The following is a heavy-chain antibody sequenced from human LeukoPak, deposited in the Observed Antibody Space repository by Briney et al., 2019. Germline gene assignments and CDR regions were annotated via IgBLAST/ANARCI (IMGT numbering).Heavy chain of an antibody. CDR1: GFTFSSYS. CDR2: ISSSSSTI. V-gene: IGHV3-48*04. Sequence: QPGGSLRLSCAASGFTFSSYSMNWVRQAPGKGLEWASYISSSSSTIYYADSVKGRFTISRDNTKNSLYLQMNSLRAEDTAVYYCARERYYYGSESCYDYWGQGTLVTVSS. J-gene: IGHJ4*02. CDR3: ARERYYYGSESCYDY. D-gene: IGHD3-10*01.